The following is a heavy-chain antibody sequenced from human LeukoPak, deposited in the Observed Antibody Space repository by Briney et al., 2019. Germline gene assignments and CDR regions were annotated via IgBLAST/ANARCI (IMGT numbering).Heavy chain of an antibody. CDR2: IYYSGST. Sequence: SETLSLTCTVSGGSISGYYWSWIRQPPGKGLEWIGYIYYSGSTNYNPSLKSRVTISVDTSKNQFSLKLSSVTAADTAVYYCARVGVAVAGAIDYWGQGTLVTVSS. CDR3: ARVGVAVAGAIDY. D-gene: IGHD6-19*01. V-gene: IGHV4-59*01. CDR1: GGSISGYY. J-gene: IGHJ4*02.